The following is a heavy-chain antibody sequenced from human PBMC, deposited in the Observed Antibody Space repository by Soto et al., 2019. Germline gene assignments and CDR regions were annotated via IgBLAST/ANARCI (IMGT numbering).Heavy chain of an antibody. V-gene: IGHV3-23*01. CDR2: ISGSGDRT. J-gene: IGHJ4*02. CDR1: GITISNYP. CDR3: VKDDGGYPSTAPH. D-gene: IGHD3-22*01. Sequence: EVQLLESGGGLVQPGGSLRLSCAASGITISNYPVSWVRQAPGKGLDWVSGISGSGDRTYYADSAKGRFTISKDISKNSLSLQLDNLGVEDTAVYFCVKDDGGYPSTAPHWGQGTLVTVSS.